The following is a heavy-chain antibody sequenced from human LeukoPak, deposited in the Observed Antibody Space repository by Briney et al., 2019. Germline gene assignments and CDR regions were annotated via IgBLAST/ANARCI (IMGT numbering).Heavy chain of an antibody. CDR1: GFSVSTYA. D-gene: IGHD3-16*01. V-gene: IGHV3-23*01. Sequence: GGSLRLSWAASGFSVSTYAMSWVRQAPGKGLEWVSAISVSGDNTYYADSVKGRFTLFRDNSKNTLYLQMNRLRVEDTAVYYCAKEGGGADDYWGQGTLVTVSS. CDR2: ISVSGDNT. CDR3: AKEGGGADDY. J-gene: IGHJ4*02.